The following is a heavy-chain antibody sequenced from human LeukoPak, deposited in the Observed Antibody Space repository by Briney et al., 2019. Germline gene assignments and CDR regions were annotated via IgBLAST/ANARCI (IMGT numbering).Heavy chain of an antibody. D-gene: IGHD1-26*01. V-gene: IGHV3-74*01. Sequence: GGSLRLSCAASGFSFTSYWMHWVRQAPGKGLVWISCINTDGSGTTYADSVKGRFTISRDNAKNSLSLQMNSLRAEDTAVYYCARGRSTWHLDYWGQGTLVTVSS. J-gene: IGHJ4*02. CDR3: ARGRSTWHLDY. CDR1: GFSFTSYW. CDR2: INTDGSGT.